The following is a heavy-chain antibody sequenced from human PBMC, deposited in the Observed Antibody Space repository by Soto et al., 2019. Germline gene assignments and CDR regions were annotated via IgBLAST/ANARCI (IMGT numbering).Heavy chain of an antibody. Sequence: QEQLVESGGGVVQPGRSLRLSCTASGFTFSSYAMHWVRQAPGKGLEWVAVISYDGSNKYYADSVKGRFTISRDNSKNTLYLQMNSLRAEDTAVYYCARGRSYSSSWYGDFFDYWGQGTLVTVSS. J-gene: IGHJ4*02. CDR2: ISYDGSNK. CDR1: GFTFSSYA. D-gene: IGHD6-13*01. CDR3: ARGRSYSSSWYGDFFDY. V-gene: IGHV3-30-3*01.